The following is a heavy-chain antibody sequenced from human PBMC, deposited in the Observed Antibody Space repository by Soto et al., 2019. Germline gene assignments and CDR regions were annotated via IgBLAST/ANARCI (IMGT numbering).Heavy chain of an antibody. D-gene: IGHD6-6*01. Sequence: GESLKISCKGSGYSFTSYWIGWVRQMPGKGLEWMGIIYPGDSDTRYSPSFQGQVTISADKSISTAYLQWSSLKAPDTAMYYCARRCIAARPPSGAFDIWGQGTMVTVSS. CDR1: GYSFTSYW. CDR2: IYPGDSDT. V-gene: IGHV5-51*01. CDR3: ARRCIAARPPSGAFDI. J-gene: IGHJ3*02.